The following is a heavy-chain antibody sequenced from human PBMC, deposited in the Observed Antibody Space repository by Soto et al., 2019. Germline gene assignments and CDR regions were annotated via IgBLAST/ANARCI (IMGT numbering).Heavy chain of an antibody. CDR2: IYYSGST. J-gene: IGHJ3*02. D-gene: IGHD3-10*01. CDR3: ARDADFGSGNSKSWAFDI. CDR1: GGYSISRSCY. V-gene: IGHV4-39*07. Sequence: SQTLSLTCTVSGGYSISRSCYWSRIRKPPGKGLEWIGSIYYSGSTYYNPSLKTRVTILLDKSKNQLSLNLTSVTAADTAVYYCARDADFGSGNSKSWAFDIWGQGTMVTVSS.